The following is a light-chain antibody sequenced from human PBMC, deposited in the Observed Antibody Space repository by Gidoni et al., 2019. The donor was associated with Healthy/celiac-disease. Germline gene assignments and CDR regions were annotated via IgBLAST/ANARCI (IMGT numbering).Light chain of an antibody. CDR3: QQSYSTLIT. Sequence: DIQMTQSPSSLSASVGDRVTITCRASQSISSYLNWYQQKPGKAPKLLIYAASSLQSGVPSRFSGSGSGTDFTLTISSLQPEDFATYYCQQSYSTLITXGXGTRLEIK. J-gene: IGKJ5*01. V-gene: IGKV1-39*01. CDR1: QSISSY. CDR2: AAS.